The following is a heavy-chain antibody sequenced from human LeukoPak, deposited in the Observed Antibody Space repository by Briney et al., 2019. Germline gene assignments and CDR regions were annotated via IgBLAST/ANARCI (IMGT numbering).Heavy chain of an antibody. CDR1: GGSIISYF. Sequence: PSETLSLTCTVSGGSIISYFWTWIPQPPGKGLEWIGNVDYSGTTKYNPSLKSRVTISVDPSKSQFSLRLSSVTAADTAVYYCARGWGYCSGGNCYFTYFDYWGQGALVTVSS. J-gene: IGHJ4*02. V-gene: IGHV4-59*01. D-gene: IGHD2-15*01. CDR3: ARGWGYCSGGNCYFTYFDY. CDR2: VDYSGTT.